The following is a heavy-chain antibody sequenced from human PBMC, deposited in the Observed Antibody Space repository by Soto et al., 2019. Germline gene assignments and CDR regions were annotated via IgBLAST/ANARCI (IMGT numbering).Heavy chain of an antibody. J-gene: IGHJ6*03. D-gene: IGHD3-3*01. V-gene: IGHV1-8*01. CDR3: ARGGFWSGYYYYYYMDV. CDR1: AYTFTSYD. CDR2: MNPNSGNT. Sequence: ASVTVSCKASAYTFTSYDINWVRQATGQGLEWMGWMNPNSGNTGYAQKFQGRVTMTRNTSISTAYMELSSLRSEDTAVYYCARGGFWSGYYYYYYMDVWGKGTTVTVSS.